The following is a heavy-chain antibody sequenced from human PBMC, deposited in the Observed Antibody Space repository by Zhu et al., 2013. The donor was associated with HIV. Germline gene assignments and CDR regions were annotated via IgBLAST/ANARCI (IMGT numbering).Heavy chain of an antibody. Sequence: QMQLVQSGPEVKKPGTSVKVSCKASGFTFTSSTVQWVRQARGQRLEWIGWIVVGSGNTHYAQKFQERVTVTRDMSTSTAYMELSSLRSEDTAVYYCAAELSGFWSGLDPFDIWGQGTMVTVSS. CDR3: AAELSGFWSGLDPFDI. D-gene: IGHD3-3*01. J-gene: IGHJ3*02. V-gene: IGHV1-58*01. CDR2: IVVGSGNT. CDR1: GFTFTSST.